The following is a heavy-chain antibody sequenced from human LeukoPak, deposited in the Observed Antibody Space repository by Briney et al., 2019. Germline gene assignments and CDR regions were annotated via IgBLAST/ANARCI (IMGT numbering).Heavy chain of an antibody. J-gene: IGHJ6*02. CDR1: GGTFSSYA. CDR2: IIPILGIA. CDR3: ARGDGYNLYYHYGMDV. Sequence: SVKVSCKASGGTFSSYAISWVRQAPGQGLEWMGRIIPILGIANYAQKFQGRVTITADKSTSTAYMELSSLRSEDTAVYYCARGDGYNLYYHYGMDVWGQGTTVTVSS. V-gene: IGHV1-69*04. D-gene: IGHD5-24*01.